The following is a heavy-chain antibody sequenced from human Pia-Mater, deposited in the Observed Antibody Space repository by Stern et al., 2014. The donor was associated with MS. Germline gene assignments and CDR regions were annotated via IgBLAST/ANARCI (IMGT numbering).Heavy chain of an antibody. D-gene: IGHD2-2*02. Sequence: EVQLVESGGGSVKPGGSLRLSCAASGFTFTNAWMSWVRQAPGRGLDWVGRIKSQSDGGTTQYAAHLEGRFGISRDDSKNTLYLQMDSLKTEDTAIYYCTADFDIVVIPSAVRDYYYGMDVWGQGTTVTVSS. CDR2: IKSQSDGGTT. J-gene: IGHJ6*02. CDR1: GFTFTNAW. CDR3: TADFDIVVIPSAVRDYYYGMDV. V-gene: IGHV3-15*01.